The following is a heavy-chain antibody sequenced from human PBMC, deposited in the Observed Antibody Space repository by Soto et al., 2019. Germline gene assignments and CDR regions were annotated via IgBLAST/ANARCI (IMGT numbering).Heavy chain of an antibody. CDR2: IIPIFDTT. J-gene: IGHJ4*02. V-gene: IGHV1-69*01. CDR1: GGTFGTSG. CDR3: ARPPLLSAETLHENYVDD. D-gene: IGHD2-15*01. Sequence: QVQLVQSGAEVKKPGSSLKVSCKASGGTFGTSGVSWVRQAPGQGPEWMGGIIPIFDTTNYAQKFQGRFTISADDSTSYMELSSLRSEDTAVYYCARPPLLSAETLHENYVDDWGQGTQGTVS.